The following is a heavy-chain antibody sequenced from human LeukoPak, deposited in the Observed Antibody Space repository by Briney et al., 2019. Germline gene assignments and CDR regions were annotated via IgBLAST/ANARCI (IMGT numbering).Heavy chain of an antibody. Sequence: PSETLSLTCTGSGGSISSYYWSWIRQPPGKGLEWIGYIYYSGSTNYNPSLKSRVTISVDTSKNQFSLKLSSVTAADTAVYYCARHGSGWLRGVLEYYYYGMDVWGQGTTVTVSS. CDR2: IYYSGST. CDR1: GGSISSYY. D-gene: IGHD5-12*01. CDR3: ARHGSGWLRGVLEYYYYGMDV. V-gene: IGHV4-59*08. J-gene: IGHJ6*02.